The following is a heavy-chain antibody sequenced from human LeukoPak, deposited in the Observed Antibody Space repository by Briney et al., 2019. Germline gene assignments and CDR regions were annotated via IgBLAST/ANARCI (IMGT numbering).Heavy chain of an antibody. D-gene: IGHD3-10*01. CDR1: GFTFSSYW. J-gene: IGHJ4*02. CDR3: ARVYYYGSGSSLGYFDY. CDR2: INIDGSST. V-gene: IGHV3-74*01. Sequence: GGSLRLSCAASGFTFSSYWMHWVRQAPGKGLVWVSRINIDGSSTSYADSVKGRFTISRDNAKNTLYLQMNSLRAEDTAVYYCARVYYYGSGSSLGYFDYWGQGTLVTVSS.